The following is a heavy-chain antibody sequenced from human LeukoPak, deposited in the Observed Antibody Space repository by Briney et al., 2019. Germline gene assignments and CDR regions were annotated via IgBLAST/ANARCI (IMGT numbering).Heavy chain of an antibody. V-gene: IGHV1-18*01. CDR1: GYTFTSYG. Sequence: GASVKVPCEASGYTFTSYGISWVRQAPGQGLEWMGWISAYNGNTNYAQKLQGRVTMTTDTSTSTAYMELRSLRSDDTAVYYCARGLGDEYTATYYYYYMDVWGKGTTVTVSS. CDR2: ISAYNGNT. D-gene: IGHD3-10*01. CDR3: ARGLGDEYTATYYYYYMDV. J-gene: IGHJ6*03.